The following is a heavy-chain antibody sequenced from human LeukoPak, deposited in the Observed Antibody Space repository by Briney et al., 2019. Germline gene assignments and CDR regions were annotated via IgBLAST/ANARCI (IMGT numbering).Heavy chain of an antibody. V-gene: IGHV3-30-3*02. J-gene: IGHJ4*02. CDR3: AKNDPDSSED. D-gene: IGHD3-22*01. CDR1: GSIFGNYP. CDR2: ISGDGSNE. Sequence: GKSLRLSCAASGSIFGNYPMHWVRQAPGKGLEWVAVISGDGSNEHYADSAKGRFTVSRDNAKSTAYLQMNSLRSEGTAVYYCAKNDPDSSEDWGQGTLVTVSS.